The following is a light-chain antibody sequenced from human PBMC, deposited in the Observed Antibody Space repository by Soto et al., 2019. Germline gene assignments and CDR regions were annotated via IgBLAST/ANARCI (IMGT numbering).Light chain of an antibody. Sequence: DIQMTQSPSTLSASVGDRVTITCRASQDIGPWLAWYQQKPGKAPKLLISDAASLQSGVPSSFSGDRSGTEFTLTINRLQAEDVATYFCQQFRNSWTFGQGTRVEIK. J-gene: IGKJ1*01. CDR2: DAA. CDR1: QDIGPW. V-gene: IGKV1-5*01. CDR3: QQFRNSWT.